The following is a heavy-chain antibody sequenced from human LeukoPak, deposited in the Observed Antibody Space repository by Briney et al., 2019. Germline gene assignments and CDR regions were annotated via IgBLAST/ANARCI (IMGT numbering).Heavy chain of an antibody. D-gene: IGHD6-13*01. Sequence: PGGSLRLSCAASGFTFSDYYMSWIRQAPGKGLEWVSYISSSGSTIYYADSVKGRFTISRDNAKNSLYLQMNSLRAEDTAVYYCATGPLDSSNQATMYWYFDLWGRGTLVTVSS. CDR3: ATGPLDSSNQATMYWYFDL. V-gene: IGHV3-11*04. CDR1: GFTFSDYY. J-gene: IGHJ2*01. CDR2: ISSSGSTI.